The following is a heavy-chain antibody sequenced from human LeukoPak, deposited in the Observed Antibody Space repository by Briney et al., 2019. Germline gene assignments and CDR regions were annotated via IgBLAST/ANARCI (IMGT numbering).Heavy chain of an antibody. Sequence: GGSLRLSCAASGFXFSSYSINWVRQAPGKGLEWVSSISSSSSYIYYADSVKGRFTISRDNAKNSLYLQMNSLRAEDTAVYYCARELRFLEWPNRAPFDYWGQGTLVTVSS. V-gene: IGHV3-21*01. CDR3: ARELRFLEWPNRAPFDY. J-gene: IGHJ4*02. CDR1: GFXFSSYS. CDR2: ISSSSSYI. D-gene: IGHD3-3*01.